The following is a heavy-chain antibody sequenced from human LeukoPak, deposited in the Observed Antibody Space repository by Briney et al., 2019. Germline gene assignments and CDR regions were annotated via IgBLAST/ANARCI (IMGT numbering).Heavy chain of an antibody. CDR3: ARDRPHNWFDP. J-gene: IGHJ5*02. V-gene: IGHV3-74*01. CDR2: INNDGSYA. CDR1: GFTFSSHW. Sequence: GGSLRLSCAASGFTFSSHWMTWVRQAPGKGLEWVSWINNDGSYAVYADSVRARFTISRDNAKNTLYLQMNSLRPEDTAVYYCARDRPHNWFDPWGQGTLVTVSS.